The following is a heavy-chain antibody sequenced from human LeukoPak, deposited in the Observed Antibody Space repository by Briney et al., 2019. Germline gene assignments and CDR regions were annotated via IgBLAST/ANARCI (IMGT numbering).Heavy chain of an antibody. J-gene: IGHJ3*02. V-gene: IGHV1-8*01. CDR1: GYTFTSYD. CDR2: MNPNSGNT. D-gene: IGHD6-13*01. Sequence: ASVKVSCKASGYTFTSYDINWVRQATGQGLEWMGWMNPNSGNTGYAQKFQGRVTMTRNTSISTAYMELSSLRSEDTAVYYCARRSGHSSSWGLDAFDIWGQGAMVIVST. CDR3: ARRSGHSSSWGLDAFDI.